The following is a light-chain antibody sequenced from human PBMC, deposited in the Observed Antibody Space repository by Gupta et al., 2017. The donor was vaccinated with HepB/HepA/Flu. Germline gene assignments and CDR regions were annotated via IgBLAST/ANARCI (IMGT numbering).Light chain of an antibody. Sequence: DIQMTQSPSSLSASLGDRVTITCQASQDITNFLNWYKQKPGRAPRLLIYDVSNLKAGVPSRFSASGTGTHFTFTIRSLQPEDVGTYYCQQYVNLPLTFGGGTKVEIK. V-gene: IGKV1-33*01. CDR2: DVS. J-gene: IGKJ4*01. CDR1: QDITNF. CDR3: QQYVNLPLT.